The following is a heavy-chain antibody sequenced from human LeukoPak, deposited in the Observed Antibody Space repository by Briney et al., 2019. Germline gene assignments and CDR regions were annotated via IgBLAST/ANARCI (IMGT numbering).Heavy chain of an antibody. V-gene: IGHV1-3*01. CDR1: GYPFASYA. CDR3: ARGYGEPDAFDI. D-gene: IGHD4-17*01. J-gene: IGHJ3*02. CDR2: INAGNGNT. Sequence: ASVKVSCRASGYPFASYAMHWVRQAPGQRLAWMGWINAGNGNTKYSQKFQGRVTITRDTSASTAYRELSSLRSEDTAVYYCARGYGEPDAFDIWGQGTMVTVSS.